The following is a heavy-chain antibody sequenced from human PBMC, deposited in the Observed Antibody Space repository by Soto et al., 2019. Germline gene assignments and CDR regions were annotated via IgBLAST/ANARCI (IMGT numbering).Heavy chain of an antibody. D-gene: IGHD3-3*01. J-gene: IGHJ4*02. CDR1: GYTFTGHY. CDR3: ARSILEWLLIDY. CDR2: ITPNSGFT. V-gene: IGHV1-2*02. Sequence: GASVKVSCKASGYTFTGHYMHWVRQAPGQGLEWMGWITPNSGFTNYAQKFQGRVTMTRDTSTSTAYMELRSLRSDDTAVYYCARSILEWLLIDYWGQGTLVTVSS.